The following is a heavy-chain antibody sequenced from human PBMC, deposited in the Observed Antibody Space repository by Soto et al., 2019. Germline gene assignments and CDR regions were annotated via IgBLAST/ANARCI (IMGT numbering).Heavy chain of an antibody. CDR3: ARQKMWYTSPFDY. V-gene: IGHV3-74*01. CDR2: INSDGSTT. Sequence: WMHWVRQAPEKGLVWVSRINSDGSTTNYADSVKGRFTISRDNAKNTLYLQMNSLRAEDTAVYYCARQKMWYTSPFDYWGQGTLVPVSP. J-gene: IGHJ4*02. D-gene: IGHD1-1*01. CDR1: W.